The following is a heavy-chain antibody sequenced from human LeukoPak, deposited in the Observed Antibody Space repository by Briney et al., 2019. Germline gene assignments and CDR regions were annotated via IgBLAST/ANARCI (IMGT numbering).Heavy chain of an antibody. Sequence: SVKVSCKASGGTFSSYAISWVRQAPGQGLEWMGRIIPILGIANYAQKFQGRVTITADKSTSTAYMELSSLRSEDTAVYYCARRLIYYDSSGYYYGYFDYWDQGTLVTVSS. V-gene: IGHV1-69*04. J-gene: IGHJ4*02. CDR1: GGTFSSYA. D-gene: IGHD3-22*01. CDR2: IIPILGIA. CDR3: ARRLIYYDSSGYYYGYFDY.